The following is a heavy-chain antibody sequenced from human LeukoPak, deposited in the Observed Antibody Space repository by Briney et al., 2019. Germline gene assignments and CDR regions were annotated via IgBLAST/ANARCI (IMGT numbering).Heavy chain of an antibody. CDR1: GYSFTSYW. CDR2: IYPGDSDT. J-gene: IGHJ5*02. CDR3: ARSIGSSWTYNWFDP. V-gene: IGHV5-51*01. D-gene: IGHD6-13*01. Sequence: GESLKISCKGSGYSFTSYWIGWVRQMPGKGLEWMGIIYPGDSDTRYSPSFQCQVTISADKSISTAYLQWSSLKASDTAMYYCARSIGSSWTYNWFDPWGQGTLVTVSS.